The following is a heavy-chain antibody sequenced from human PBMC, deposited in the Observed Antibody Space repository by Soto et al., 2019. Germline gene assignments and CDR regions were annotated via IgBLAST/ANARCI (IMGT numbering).Heavy chain of an antibody. J-gene: IGHJ4*02. CDR2: ISGPGSTI. CDR1: GFNFSLYT. V-gene: IGHV3-48*02. Sequence: HPGGSLRLSCAASGFNFSLYTMNWVRQAPGRGLEWVSYISGPGSTIYYADSVKGRFAISRDNARSSVYLQMDSLRDEDTAVYYCTRESALGAYYHPNFDYWGQGALVTVSS. D-gene: IGHD3-10*01. CDR3: TRESALGAYYHPNFDY.